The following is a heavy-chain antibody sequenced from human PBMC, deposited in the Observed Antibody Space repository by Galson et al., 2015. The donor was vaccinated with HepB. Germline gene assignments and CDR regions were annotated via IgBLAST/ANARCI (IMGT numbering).Heavy chain of an antibody. Sequence: PALVKPTQTLTLTCTFSVFSLSTTEVGVGWIRQPPGQALEWLALIYGDDDKRYSSSLKSRLTITKDTSKNQVVLIMTNMDPVDTATYYCAHRRRDHGVDVWGQGTTVTVSS. CDR3: AHRRRDHGVDV. D-gene: IGHD5-24*01. CDR1: VFSLSTTEVG. V-gene: IGHV2-5*02. CDR2: IYGDDDK. J-gene: IGHJ6*02.